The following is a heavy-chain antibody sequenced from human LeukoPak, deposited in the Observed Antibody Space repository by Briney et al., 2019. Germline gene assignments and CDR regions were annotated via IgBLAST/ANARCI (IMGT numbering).Heavy chain of an antibody. V-gene: IGHV3-11*04. CDR1: GFTFIDYC. D-gene: IGHD4-17*01. CDR2: ICSSGSTK. J-gene: IGHJ4*02. CDR3: AKRPSDYGDYVSYFDY. Sequence: GGSLRLSCAASGFTFIDYCMSWIRQAPGGGLHCVSYICSSGSTKYYADFVKVRFTISRDSSKDTLYLQMNSLRDEDTAVYYCAKRPSDYGDYVSYFDYWGQGTLVTVSS.